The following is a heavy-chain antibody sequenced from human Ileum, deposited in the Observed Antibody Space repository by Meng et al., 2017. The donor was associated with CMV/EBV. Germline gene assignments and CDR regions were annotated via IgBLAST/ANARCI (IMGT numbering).Heavy chain of an antibody. Sequence: SGVSISSGDHDWSWIRQSPGKGLEWIGYIYFTGNTHYEPSLKSRVSISVDTSNNQYSLKVNSVTAADTAVYYCAGGLIAFGGAVLESWGQGTLVTVSS. CDR3: AGGLIAFGGAVLES. V-gene: IGHV4-30-4*01. J-gene: IGHJ4*02. D-gene: IGHD3-16*01. CDR1: GVSISSGDHD. CDR2: IYFTGNT.